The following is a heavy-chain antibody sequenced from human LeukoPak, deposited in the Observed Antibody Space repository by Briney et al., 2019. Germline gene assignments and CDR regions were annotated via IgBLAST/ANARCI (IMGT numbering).Heavy chain of an antibody. D-gene: IGHD1-1*01. CDR3: AKRVRTLERY. CDR1: GFTFSTYT. CDR2: ISGSGGST. J-gene: IGHJ4*02. V-gene: IGHV3-23*01. Sequence: PGGSLRLSCAASGFTFSTYTMNWVRQAPGKGLEWVSAISGSGGSTYYADSVKGRFTISRDNSKNTLYLQMNSLRAEDTAVYYCAKRVRTLERYWGQGTLVTVSS.